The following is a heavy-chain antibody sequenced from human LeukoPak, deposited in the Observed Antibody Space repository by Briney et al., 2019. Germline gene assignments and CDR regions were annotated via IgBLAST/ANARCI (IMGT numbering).Heavy chain of an antibody. CDR2: ISSSSSYI. J-gene: IGHJ3*02. V-gene: IGHV3-21*04. CDR1: GFTFSSYS. D-gene: IGHD4-17*01. CDR3: AKDLPNYGGNSPAFDI. Sequence: PGGSLRLSCAASGFTFSSYSMNWVRQAPGKGLEWVSSISSSSSYIYYADSVKGRFTISRDNSKNTLYLQMNSLRAEDTAVYYCAKDLPNYGGNSPAFDIWGQGTMVTVSS.